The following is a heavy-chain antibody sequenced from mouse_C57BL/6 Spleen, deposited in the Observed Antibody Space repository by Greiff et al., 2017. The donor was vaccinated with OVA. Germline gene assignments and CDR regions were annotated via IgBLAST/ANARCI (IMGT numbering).Heavy chain of an antibody. CDR2: ISYDGSN. CDR3: ARGAPNWAFDY. J-gene: IGHJ2*01. V-gene: IGHV3-6*01. CDR1: GYSITSGYY. Sequence: EVKVEESGPGLVKPSHSLSLTCSVTGYSITSGYYWNWIRQFPGNKLEWMGYISYDGSNNYNPSLKNRISITRDTSKNQFFLKLNSVTTEDTATYYCARGAPNWAFDYWGQGTTLTVSS. D-gene: IGHD4-1*01.